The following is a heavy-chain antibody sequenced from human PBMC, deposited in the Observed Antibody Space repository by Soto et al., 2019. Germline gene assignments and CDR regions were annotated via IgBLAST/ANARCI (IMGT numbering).Heavy chain of an antibody. CDR2: IHSTRSP. CDR3: ARSPAYGDYANLDT. Sequence: SETLSLTCTVSGDSVSKYYWNWIRQPAGKGLEWIGRIHSTRSPNYNPSLKSRVTMSVDTSKNQFSLKLNLTSVTAADTAAYHCARSPAYGDYANLDTWGQGXLVTVSS. D-gene: IGHD4-17*01. J-gene: IGHJ5*02. V-gene: IGHV4-4*07. CDR1: GDSVSKYY.